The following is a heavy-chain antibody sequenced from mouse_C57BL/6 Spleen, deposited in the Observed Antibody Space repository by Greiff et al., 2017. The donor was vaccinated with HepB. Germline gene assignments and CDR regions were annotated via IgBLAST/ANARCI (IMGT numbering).Heavy chain of an antibody. V-gene: IGHV6-3*01. J-gene: IGHJ3*01. CDR2: IRLKSDNYAT. CDR3: RGGGAWFAY. Sequence: EVKVEESGGGLVQPGGSMKLSCVASGFTFSNYWMNWVRQSPEKGLEWVAQIRLKSDNYATHYAESVKGRFTISRDDSKSSVYLQMNNLRAEDTGIYYCRGGGAWFAYWGQGTLVTVSA. CDR1: GFTFSNYW.